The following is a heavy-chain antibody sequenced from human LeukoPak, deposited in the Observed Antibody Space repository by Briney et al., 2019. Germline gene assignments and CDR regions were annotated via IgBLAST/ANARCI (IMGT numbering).Heavy chain of an antibody. CDR3: ARDRVGCSSTRCYSRNDY. CDR2: IKQDGSEK. J-gene: IGHJ4*02. V-gene: IGHV3-7*01. CDR1: GFTFSSYW. Sequence: GGSLRLSCAASGFTFSSYWMSWVRQAPGKGLEWVANIKQDGSEKYCVDSVKGRFTISRDNAKNSLYLQMNSLRAEDTAVYYCARDRVGCSSTRCYSRNDYWGQGTLVTVSS. D-gene: IGHD2-2*01.